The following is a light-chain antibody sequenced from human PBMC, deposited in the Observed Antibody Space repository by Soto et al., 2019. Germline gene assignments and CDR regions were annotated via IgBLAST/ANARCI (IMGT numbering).Light chain of an antibody. CDR3: QHYNNWPRT. Sequence: EIVMTQSPGTLSVSPGEGATLSCRASQSVGSNLAWYQQKPGQVPRLLIYAASTRPTGIPARFRGSGSGTDFTLTISSLQPEDFAIYYCQHYNNWPRTFGQGTKVEIK. CDR2: AAS. J-gene: IGKJ1*01. V-gene: IGKV3-15*01. CDR1: QSVGSN.